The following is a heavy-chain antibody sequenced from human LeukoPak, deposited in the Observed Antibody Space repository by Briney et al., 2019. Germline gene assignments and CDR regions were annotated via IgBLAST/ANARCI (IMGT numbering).Heavy chain of an antibody. CDR3: ARDTPYSGYDKDAFDI. CDR1: GFTFSTYA. V-gene: IGHV3-48*01. J-gene: IGHJ3*02. CDR2: ISSSSSTI. Sequence: PGGSLRLSCAASGFTFSTYAMSWVRQAPGKGLEWVSYISSSSSTIYYADSVKGRFTISRDNAKNSLYLQMNSLRAEDTAVYYCARDTPYSGYDKDAFDIWGQGTMVTISS. D-gene: IGHD5-12*01.